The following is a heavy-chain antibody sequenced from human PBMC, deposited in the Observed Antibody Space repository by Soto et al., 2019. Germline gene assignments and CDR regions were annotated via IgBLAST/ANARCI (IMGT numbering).Heavy chain of an antibody. CDR1: GGSFSGYY. D-gene: IGHD1-26*01. V-gene: IGHV4-34*01. Sequence: SETLSLTCAVYGGSFSGYYWSWIRQPPGKGLEWIGEINHSGSTNYNPSLKSRVTISVDTSKNQFSLKLSSVTAADTAVYYCARDMHAGFTHYFAPWGEGTLVTV. CDR3: ARDMHAGFTHYFAP. J-gene: IGHJ5*02. CDR2: INHSGST.